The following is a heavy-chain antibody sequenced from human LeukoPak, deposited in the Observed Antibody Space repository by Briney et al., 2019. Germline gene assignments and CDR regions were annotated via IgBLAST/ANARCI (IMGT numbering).Heavy chain of an antibody. CDR1: GFTFSDAW. CDR3: TTAFHYGDSRGYYYMDV. J-gene: IGHJ6*03. Sequence: GGSLRLSCAASGFTFSDAWMSWVRQAPGKGLEWVGRIKSLTDGGTTDYAAPVKGIFTISRDDSKNTLYLQMNSLKTEDTAVYYCTTAFHYGDSRGYYYMDVWGKGTTVTVSS. CDR2: IKSLTDGGTT. V-gene: IGHV3-15*01. D-gene: IGHD4-17*01.